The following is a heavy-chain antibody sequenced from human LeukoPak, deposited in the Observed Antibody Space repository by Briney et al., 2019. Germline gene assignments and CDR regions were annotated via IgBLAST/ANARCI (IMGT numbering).Heavy chain of an antibody. CDR2: IYYSGST. D-gene: IGHD5-24*01. CDR3: ARVQDGYNYLDY. CDR1: GGSISSYY. Sequence: SETLSLTCTVSGGSISSYYWGWIRQPPGKGLEWIGYIYYSGSTNYNPSLKSRVTISVDTSKNQFSLKLSSVTAADTAVYYCARVQDGYNYLDYWGQGTLVTVSS. J-gene: IGHJ4*02. V-gene: IGHV4-59*01.